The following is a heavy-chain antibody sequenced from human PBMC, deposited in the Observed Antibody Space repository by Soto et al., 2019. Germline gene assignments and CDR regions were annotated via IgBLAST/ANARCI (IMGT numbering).Heavy chain of an antibody. D-gene: IGHD3-3*01. CDR1: GFSFGSYA. CDR2: ISGSDGKT. J-gene: IGHJ4*02. V-gene: IGHV3-23*01. Sequence: GGSLRLSCAASGFSFGSYALSWVRQAPGKGLEWVSTISGSDGKTSYADSVKGRFSISRDTSQSTLYLQMNSLRADDTAMYYCARWSYLDYWGQGTRVTVSS. CDR3: ARWSYLDY.